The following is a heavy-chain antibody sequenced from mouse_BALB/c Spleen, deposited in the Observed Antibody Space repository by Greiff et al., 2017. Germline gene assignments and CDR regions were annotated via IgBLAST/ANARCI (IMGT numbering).Heavy chain of an antibody. J-gene: IGHJ1*01. D-gene: IGHD2-4*01. V-gene: IGHV2-2*02. CDR3: ARNYDYGWYFDV. CDR1: GFSLTSYG. Sequence: QVQLKQSGPGLVQPSQSLSITCTVSGFSLTSYGVHWVRQSPGKGLEWLGVIWSGGSTDYNAAFISRLSISKDNSKSQVFFKMNSLQANDTAIYYCARNYDYGWYFDVWGAGTTVTVSS. CDR2: IWSGGST.